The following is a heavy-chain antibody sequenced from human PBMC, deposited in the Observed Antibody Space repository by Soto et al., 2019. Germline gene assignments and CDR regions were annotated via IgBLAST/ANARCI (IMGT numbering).Heavy chain of an antibody. CDR3: ARALAYGALRNWFAP. CDR1: GGTFSSYT. D-gene: IGHD3-10*01. Sequence: QVQLVQSGAEVKKPGSSVKVSCKASGGTFSSYTISWVRQAPGQGLEWMGRIIPILGIANYAQKFQGRVTITADKATSTAYMALSSLRSEDTAVYYCARALAYGALRNWFAPWGQGTLVTVSS. CDR2: IIPILGIA. J-gene: IGHJ5*02. V-gene: IGHV1-69*02.